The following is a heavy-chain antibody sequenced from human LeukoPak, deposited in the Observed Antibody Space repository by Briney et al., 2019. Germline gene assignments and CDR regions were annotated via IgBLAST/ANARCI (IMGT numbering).Heavy chain of an antibody. J-gene: IGHJ4*02. D-gene: IGHD1-7*01. Sequence: SSETLSLTCTVSGGSISSGGYYWSWIRQPPGKGLEWIGYIYHSGSTYYNPSLKSRVTISVDRSKNQFSLKLSSVTAADTAVYYCARDFEITGTSYWGQGTLVTVSS. CDR2: IYHSGST. V-gene: IGHV4-30-2*01. CDR3: ARDFEITGTSY. CDR1: GGSISSGGYY.